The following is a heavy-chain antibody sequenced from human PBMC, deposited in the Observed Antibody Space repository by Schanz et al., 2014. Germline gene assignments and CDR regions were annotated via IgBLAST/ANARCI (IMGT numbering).Heavy chain of an antibody. J-gene: IGHJ4*02. Sequence: QVQLVQSGTQVKKPGASVKVSCKASGYTTFTDYYIHWVRQAPGQGLEWMGWISPYNGNTNYAQKLQGRVTMTADTSTSTAYMDLRSLRSDDTAVYYCARGGYSSGWYDRDIAHFDYWGQGTLVTVSS. V-gene: IGHV1-18*01. CDR3: ARGGYSSGWYDRDIAHFDY. CDR1: GYTTFTDYY. D-gene: IGHD6-19*01. CDR2: ISPYNGNT.